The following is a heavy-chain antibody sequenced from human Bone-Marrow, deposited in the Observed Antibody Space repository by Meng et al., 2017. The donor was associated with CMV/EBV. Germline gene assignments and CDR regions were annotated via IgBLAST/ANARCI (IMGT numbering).Heavy chain of an antibody. Sequence: GESLKISCAASGFTFSSYGMHWVRQAPGKGLEWVSSISGSSAYIYYAGSVKARFTISRDNAKNSLSLQMNSLRAEDTAVYYCASNKHYYDSSGLTIDYWGQGKLVTGSS. CDR3: ASNKHYYDSSGLTIDY. CDR2: ISGSSAYI. V-gene: IGHV3-21*04. D-gene: IGHD3-22*01. CDR1: GFTFSSYG. J-gene: IGHJ4*02.